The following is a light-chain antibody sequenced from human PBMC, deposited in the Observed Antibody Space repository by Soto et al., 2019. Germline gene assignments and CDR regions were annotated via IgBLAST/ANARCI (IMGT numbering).Light chain of an antibody. CDR2: GAS. V-gene: IGKV3-20*01. J-gene: IGKJ1*01. CDR1: QSVSSNY. CDR3: QHYNSYPEA. Sequence: ELVLTQSPATLCLSPGERATLSCRASQSVSSNYLAWYQHKPGQAPRLLIYGASSRATGIPDMFSGSGSGTDFTLTISSLQPDDFATYYCQHYNSYPEAFGQGTKVEIK.